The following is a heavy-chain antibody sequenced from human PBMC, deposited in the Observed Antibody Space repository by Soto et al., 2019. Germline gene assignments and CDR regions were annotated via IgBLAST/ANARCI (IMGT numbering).Heavy chain of an antibody. V-gene: IGHV3-23*01. CDR1: GIILRNYA. CDR2: INDSGDDT. D-gene: IGHD1-1*01. J-gene: IGHJ4*02. CDR3: AKEQLERRFGFDY. Sequence: GGSLRLSCAASGIILRNYAMSWVRQAPGKGLEWVSGINDSGDDTYHADSVKGRFTISRDNSKNTLYLQMTSLRAEDTAIYFCAKEQLERRFGFDYWGRGSLVTVSS.